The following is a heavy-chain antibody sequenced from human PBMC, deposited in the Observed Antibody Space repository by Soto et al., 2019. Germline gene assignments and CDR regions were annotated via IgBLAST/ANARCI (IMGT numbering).Heavy chain of an antibody. D-gene: IGHD5-12*01. V-gene: IGHV4-34*01. Sequence: PAETLSLTCAVYGGSFGGYYWIYIRHPAFKWLEWIGEINHSGSTNYNPSLKSRVTISVDTSKNQFSLKLSSVTAADTAVYYCARVPMATITPYYYGMDVWGQGTTVAVSS. CDR3: ARVPMATITPYYYGMDV. CDR1: GGSFGGYY. CDR2: INHSGST. J-gene: IGHJ6*02.